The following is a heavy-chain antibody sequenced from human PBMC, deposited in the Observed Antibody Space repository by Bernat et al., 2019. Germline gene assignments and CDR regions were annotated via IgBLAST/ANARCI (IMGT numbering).Heavy chain of an antibody. CDR3: AREGSGSWSDY. D-gene: IGHD6-13*01. V-gene: IGHV5-51*03. CDR1: GYSFTSYW. CDR2: SYPGDSDT. Sequence: EVQLVQSGAEEKKPGESLKISCKGSGYSFTSYWIGWVPQMPGKGLEWMGISYPGDSDTKYSASFQGPVTISAENSANRPSLQRRSLKASDTAMYTCAREGSGSWSDYWGRGTLVTVSS. J-gene: IGHJ4*02.